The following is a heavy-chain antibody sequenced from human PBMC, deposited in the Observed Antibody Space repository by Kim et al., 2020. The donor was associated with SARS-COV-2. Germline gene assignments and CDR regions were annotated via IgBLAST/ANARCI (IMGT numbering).Heavy chain of an antibody. CDR1: GFTFSSYG. D-gene: IGHD2-2*01. V-gene: IGHV3-33*06. CDR2: IWYDGSNK. CDR3: AKPSWGGYCSSTSCPMADV. J-gene: IGHJ6*02. Sequence: GGSLRLSCAASGFTFSSYGMYWVRQAPGKGLEWVAVIWYDGSNKYYADSVKGRFTISRDNSKNTLYLQMNSLRAEDTAVYYCAKPSWGGYCSSTSCPMADVWGQGTTVTVSS.